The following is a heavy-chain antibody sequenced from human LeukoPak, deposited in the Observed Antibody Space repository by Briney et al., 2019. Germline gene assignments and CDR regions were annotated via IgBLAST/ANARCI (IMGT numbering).Heavy chain of an antibody. CDR3: ARSRSIVGAQGGFDY. CDR1: GGTFSSYA. CDR2: IIPIFGTA. V-gene: IGHV1-69*01. D-gene: IGHD1-26*01. J-gene: IGHJ4*02. Sequence: SVKVSCKAPGGTFSSYAISWVRQAPGQGLEWMGGIIPIFGTANYAQKFQGRVTITADESTSTAYMELSSLRSEDTAVYYCARSRSIVGAQGGFDYWGQGTLVTVSS.